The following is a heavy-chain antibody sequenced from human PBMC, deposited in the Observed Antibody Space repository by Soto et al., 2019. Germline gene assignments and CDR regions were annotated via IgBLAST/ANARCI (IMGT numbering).Heavy chain of an antibody. D-gene: IGHD5-18*01. CDR3: ARRGYSYAQETGPLDS. CDR2: IIPLFGTG. J-gene: IGHJ4*02. CDR1: GGTFNTHS. V-gene: IGHV1-69*01. Sequence: QVQLLQSGAEVRKPGSSVKVSCKASGGTFNTHSINWVRQAPGQGLEWMGGIIPLFGTGNYAQKFQGRVTITADESTSTADMELSSLRSEDTAVYYCARRGYSYAQETGPLDSWGQGTLLTVSS.